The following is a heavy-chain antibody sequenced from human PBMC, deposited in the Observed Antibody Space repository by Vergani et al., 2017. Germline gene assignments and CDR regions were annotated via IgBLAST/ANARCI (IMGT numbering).Heavy chain of an antibody. CDR3: ATKSCVAPRFQIDYFDQ. V-gene: IGHV3-30*03. CDR2: ISYDGKQK. Sequence: QVHLVESGGGVVQPGRSLRLSCVVSGFTFSYYGMHWVRQAPGKGLEWVAVISYDGKQKYYADSVKGRFTISRDNSKNTLYLQMNSLRTKDTAVYYCATKSCVAPRFQIDYFDQWGQGTLVTVSS. J-gene: IGHJ1*01. CDR1: GFTFSYYG. D-gene: IGHD2-21*01.